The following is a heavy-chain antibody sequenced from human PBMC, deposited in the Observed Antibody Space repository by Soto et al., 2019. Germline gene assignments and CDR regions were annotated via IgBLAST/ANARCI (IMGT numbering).Heavy chain of an antibody. D-gene: IGHD6-19*01. V-gene: IGHV3-9*01. CDR2: INWNGAYS. J-gene: IGHJ3*01. CDR1: GFKFDDYA. CDR3: ARVHSSGCYVEPYDA. Sequence: EVQLVESGGNLARPGESLRLSCAASGFKFDDYAFHWVRQVPGKGPEWVSGINWNGAYSGYADSVKGRFTISRDNAGNSVYLQIASLRPEDTALYYCARVHSSGCYVEPYDAWGQGTMVTVSS.